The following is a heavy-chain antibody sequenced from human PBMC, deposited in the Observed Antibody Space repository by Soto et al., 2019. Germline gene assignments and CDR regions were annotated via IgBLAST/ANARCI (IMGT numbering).Heavy chain of an antibody. J-gene: IGHJ6*02. CDR2: INPNSGGT. Sequence: ASVKVSCKASGYTFTGYYMHWVRQAPGQGLEWMGWINPNSGGTNYAQKFQGWVTMTRDTSISTAYMELSRLRSDDTAVYYCARELYCDFWSDYPYYYYGMDVWGQGTTVTVSS. V-gene: IGHV1-2*04. CDR3: ARELYCDFWSDYPYYYYGMDV. D-gene: IGHD3-3*01. CDR1: GYTFTGYY.